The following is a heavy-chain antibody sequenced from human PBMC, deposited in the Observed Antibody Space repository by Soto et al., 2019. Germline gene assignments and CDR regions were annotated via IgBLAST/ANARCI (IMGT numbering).Heavy chain of an antibody. J-gene: IGHJ3*02. D-gene: IGHD3-22*01. CDR3: ARGYYYDSSGYYYSAFDI. CDR1: GVTFSSYA. V-gene: IGHV1-69*13. CDR2: IIPIFGTA. Sequence: ASVKVSCKASGVTFSSYAISWVRQAPGQGLEWMGGIIPIFGTANYAQKFQGRVTITADESTSTAYMELSSLRSEDTAVYYCARGYYYDSSGYYYSAFDIWGQGTMVTV.